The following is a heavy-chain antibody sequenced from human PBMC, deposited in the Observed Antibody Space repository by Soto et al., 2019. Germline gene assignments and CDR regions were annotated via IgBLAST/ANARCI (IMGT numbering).Heavy chain of an antibody. CDR1: GSSLHSRETC. Sequence: RPVAIDCTSRGSSLHSRETCVRWIRQPPGKALEWLALIDWDDDKYYSTSLKTRLTISKDTSKNQVVLTMTNMDPVDTVTYYWARARYSRCWSWDYWGQGTLVTVSS. V-gene: IGHV2-70*01. CDR2: IDWDDDK. D-gene: IGHD6-13*01. CDR3: ARARYSRCWSWDY. J-gene: IGHJ4*02.